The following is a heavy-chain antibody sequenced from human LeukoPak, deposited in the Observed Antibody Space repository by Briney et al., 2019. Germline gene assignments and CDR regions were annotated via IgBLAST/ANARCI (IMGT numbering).Heavy chain of an antibody. CDR1: GFIFSHNW. J-gene: IGHJ4*02. CDR2: IKQDGSEK. CDR3: AGDRWSGAGGY. D-gene: IGHD1-26*01. V-gene: IGHV3-7*01. Sequence: GGSLRLSCVASGFIFSHNWMTWVRQIPGKGLEWVANIKQDGSEKYYVDSVKGRFTISRDNTKNSVYLQMNNLRAEDTAMYYCAGDRWSGAGGYWGQGTLVTVSA.